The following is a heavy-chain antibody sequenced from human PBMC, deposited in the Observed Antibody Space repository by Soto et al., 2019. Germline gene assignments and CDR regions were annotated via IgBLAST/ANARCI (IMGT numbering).Heavy chain of an antibody. Sequence: EVQLVESGGGLVQPGGSLRLSCAASGFTFSSYWMSWVRQAPGKGLEWVANIKQDGSVKYYVDSVKGRFTISRDNAKNSLYLQMNRLRAEDTAVYYCARDTLYYDILTGYPAAFDIWGQGTMVTVSS. J-gene: IGHJ3*02. V-gene: IGHV3-7*01. D-gene: IGHD3-9*01. CDR1: GFTFSSYW. CDR2: IKQDGSVK. CDR3: ARDTLYYDILTGYPAAFDI.